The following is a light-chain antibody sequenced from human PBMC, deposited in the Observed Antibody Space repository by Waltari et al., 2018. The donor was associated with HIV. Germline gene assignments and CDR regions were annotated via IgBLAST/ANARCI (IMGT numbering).Light chain of an antibody. CDR2: EVS. V-gene: IGLV2-14*01. Sequence: QSALTQPASVSGSPGQSITISCTGTSSDIGGYQSVSWYQQQPGKAPKLIISEVSNRPSGVSNRFSGSKSGNTASLTISGLQVEDEADYYCSSYTTSSTWVFGGGTKLTVL. J-gene: IGLJ3*02. CDR1: SSDIGGYQS. CDR3: SSYTTSSTWV.